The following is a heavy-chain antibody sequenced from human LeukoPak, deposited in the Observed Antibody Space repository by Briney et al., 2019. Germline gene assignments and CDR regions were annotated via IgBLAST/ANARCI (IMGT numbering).Heavy chain of an antibody. CDR2: ISHSGST. Sequence: PSETLSLTCGVHGGSFSAYYWSWIRQPPGKELEWIGEISHSGSTNYNPSLKSRVTISADTSKNQFSLKLTSVTAADTAVYYCARALIACSSTTCYRGNFDHCGQGALVTVSS. CDR3: ARALIACSSTTCYRGNFDH. V-gene: IGHV4-34*01. D-gene: IGHD2-2*01. CDR1: GGSFSAYY. J-gene: IGHJ4*02.